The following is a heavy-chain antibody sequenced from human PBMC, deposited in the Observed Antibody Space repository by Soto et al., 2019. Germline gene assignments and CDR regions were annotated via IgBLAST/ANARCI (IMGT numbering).Heavy chain of an antibody. Sequence: GESLKISCKGSGYSFTSYWIGWVRQMPGRGLEWMGIIYPGDSDTRYSPSFQGQVTISADKSISTAYLQWSSLKASDTAMYYCARQLDSSGYYWAIWGQGAMVTVS. V-gene: IGHV5-51*01. CDR3: ARQLDSSGYYWAI. CDR2: IYPGDSDT. J-gene: IGHJ3*02. CDR1: GYSFTSYW. D-gene: IGHD3-22*01.